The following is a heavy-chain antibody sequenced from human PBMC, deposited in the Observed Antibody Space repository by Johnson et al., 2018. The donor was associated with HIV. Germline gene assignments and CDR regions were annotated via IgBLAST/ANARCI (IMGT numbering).Heavy chain of an antibody. Sequence: QVQLVESGGGLVKPGGSLRLSCVGSGFTFSDYYMSWVRQAPGKGLEWIAYISGGSAGTFYADSVKGRFTISRDNGNKEVYLQMDSLRVEDTAVYYCARDAYYGSGSSSQRNTFDVWGQGTMVAVSS. CDR3: ARDAYYGSGSSSQRNTFDV. J-gene: IGHJ3*01. D-gene: IGHD3-10*01. V-gene: IGHV3-11*04. CDR1: GFTFSDYY. CDR2: ISGGSAGT.